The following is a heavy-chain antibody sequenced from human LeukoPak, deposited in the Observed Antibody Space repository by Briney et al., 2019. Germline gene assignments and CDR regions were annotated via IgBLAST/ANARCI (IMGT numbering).Heavy chain of an antibody. CDR3: ARDQAATNTQVRFCLD. Sequence: ASVKVSYKPSYYTFTSYGISWERQAPGQALEWMRSISAYNANTNYAQKLQGRVTMTTDTSTSTAYMELRGLRSDDTAVYYCARDQAATNTQVRFCLDWGQGTLVTVSS. V-gene: IGHV1-18*01. D-gene: IGHD3-9*01. CDR1: YYTFTSYG. CDR2: ISAYNANT. J-gene: IGHJ4*02.